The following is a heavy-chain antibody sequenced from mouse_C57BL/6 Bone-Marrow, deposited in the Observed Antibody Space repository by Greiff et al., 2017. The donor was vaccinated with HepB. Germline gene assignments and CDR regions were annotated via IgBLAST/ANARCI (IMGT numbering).Heavy chain of an antibody. CDR3: ARARYRGYFDV. J-gene: IGHJ1*03. D-gene: IGHD2-14*01. CDR1: GYTFTSYW. CDR2: IDPSDSYT. Sequence: QVQLQQPGAELVRPGTSVKLSCKASGYTFTSYWMHWVKQRPGQGLEWIGVIDPSDSYTNYNQKFKGKATLTVDTSSSTAYMQLSSLTSEDSAVYYCARARYRGYFDVWGTGTTVTVSS. V-gene: IGHV1-59*01.